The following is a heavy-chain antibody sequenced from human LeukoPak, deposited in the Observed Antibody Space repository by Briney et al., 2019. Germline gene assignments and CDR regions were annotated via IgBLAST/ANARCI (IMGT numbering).Heavy chain of an antibody. CDR3: ARRAGEYSHPYDY. CDR1: GFTFGDYA. CDR2: IYSGGKT. V-gene: IGHV3-53*01. D-gene: IGHD2-15*01. J-gene: IGHJ4*02. Sequence: GGSLRLSCTASGFTFGDYAMSWFRQAPGKGLEWVSFIYSGGKTHSSDSVKGRFTISRDNSKNTLYLQMSSLRAEDTAIYYCARRAGEYSHPYDYWGQGTLVTVSS.